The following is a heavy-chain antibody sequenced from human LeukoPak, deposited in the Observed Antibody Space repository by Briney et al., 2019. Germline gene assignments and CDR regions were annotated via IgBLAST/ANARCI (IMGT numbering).Heavy chain of an antibody. J-gene: IGHJ4*02. V-gene: IGHV4-34*01. CDR2: INHSGST. CDR1: GGSFSGYY. Sequence: SETLSLTCAVYGGSFSGYYWSWIRQPPGKGLEWIGEINHSGSTNYNPSLKSRVTISVETSKNPFSLKLSSVTAADTAVYYCARGFRFGGVIADYWGQGTLVTVSS. CDR3: ARGFRFGGVIADY. D-gene: IGHD3-16*02.